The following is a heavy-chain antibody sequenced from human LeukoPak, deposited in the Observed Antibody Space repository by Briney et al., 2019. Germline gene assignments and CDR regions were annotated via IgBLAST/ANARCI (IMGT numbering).Heavy chain of an antibody. D-gene: IGHD4-17*01. Sequence: PGRSLRLSCAASGFTFSDYGMHWVRQAPGKGLEWVAVISYDGSNKYSADSVKGRFTISRDNSKNTLYLQMNNLRAEDTAVYYCAKDEDYGDYVLSYWGQGTLVTVSS. CDR2: ISYDGSNK. CDR1: GFTFSDYG. V-gene: IGHV3-30*18. J-gene: IGHJ4*02. CDR3: AKDEDYGDYVLSY.